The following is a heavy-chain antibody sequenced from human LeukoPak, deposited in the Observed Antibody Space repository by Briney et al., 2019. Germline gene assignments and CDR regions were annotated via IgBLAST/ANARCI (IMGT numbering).Heavy chain of an antibody. Sequence: GGSLRLSCAPSGFTFSNYWMTWVRQAPGKGLEWVANIKQDGSEKYYVDSVKGRFTISRDNAKNSLYLQMNSLRAEDTAVYYCARVTGTDYIWGSYRYWGQGTLVTVSS. CDR3: ARVTGTDYIWGSYRY. V-gene: IGHV3-7*01. CDR2: IKQDGSEK. CDR1: GFTFSNYW. J-gene: IGHJ4*02. D-gene: IGHD3-16*02.